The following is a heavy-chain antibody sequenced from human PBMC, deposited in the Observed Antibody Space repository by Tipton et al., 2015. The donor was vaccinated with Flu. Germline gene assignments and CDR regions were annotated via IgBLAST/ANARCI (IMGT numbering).Heavy chain of an antibody. V-gene: IGHV3-7*01. CDR3: ARAVGSSSSY. Sequence: SLRLSCAASGFTFSNFWMSWIRQAPRKGLEWVAHISPDGSDKYYVDSVKGRFTISRDNAKKSLYLQMNSLRAEDTAVYYCARAVGSSSSYWGQGTLVTVSS. J-gene: IGHJ4*02. CDR1: GFTFSNFW. D-gene: IGHD6-6*01. CDR2: ISPDGSDK.